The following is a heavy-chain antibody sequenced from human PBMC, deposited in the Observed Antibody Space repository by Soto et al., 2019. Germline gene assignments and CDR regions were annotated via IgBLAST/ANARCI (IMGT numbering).Heavy chain of an antibody. CDR3: ARSYVQSRPIDY. J-gene: IGHJ4*02. CDR2: INPGDGST. D-gene: IGHD3-10*02. Sequence: AASVKVSCKASGYSFTSHYIHWVRRAPGQGPEWMGIINPGDGSTRYAQKFQGRVTMTGDTSTGTVYMDLSSLRSEDTAVYFCARSYVQSRPIDYWGQGTLVTVSS. V-gene: IGHV1-46*01. CDR1: GYSFTSHY.